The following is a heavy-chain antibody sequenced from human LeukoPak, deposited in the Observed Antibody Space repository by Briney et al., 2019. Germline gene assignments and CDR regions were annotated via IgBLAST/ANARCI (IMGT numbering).Heavy chain of an antibody. CDR2: LSSSSGYI. CDR3: ARDPFYCSSTSCYIDY. Sequence: GGSLRLSCGASGFTFRTYSMNWVRQAPGKGLEWVSSLSSSSGYIYYADSVKGRFTISRDNAKNSLYLQMNSLRAEDTAVYYCARDPFYCSSTSCYIDYWGQGTLVTVSS. D-gene: IGHD2-2*02. J-gene: IGHJ4*02. V-gene: IGHV3-21*01. CDR1: GFTFRTYS.